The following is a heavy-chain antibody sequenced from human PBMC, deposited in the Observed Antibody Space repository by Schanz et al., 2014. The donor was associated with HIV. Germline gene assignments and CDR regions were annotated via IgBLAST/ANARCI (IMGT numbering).Heavy chain of an antibody. CDR2: INAYNGNT. Sequence: VQLVQSGAEVKKPGASVKVSCKASGYTFTSYGINWVRQAPGQGLEWMGWINAYNGNTHYAQKFQGRVTMTTDTSTSTAYMELRNLRSDDTAVYYCASGRFDTVIWWGDAFLIWGRGTMVTVSS. CDR3: ASGRFDTVIWWGDAFLI. CDR1: GYTFTSYG. J-gene: IGHJ3*02. D-gene: IGHD5-18*01. V-gene: IGHV1-18*01.